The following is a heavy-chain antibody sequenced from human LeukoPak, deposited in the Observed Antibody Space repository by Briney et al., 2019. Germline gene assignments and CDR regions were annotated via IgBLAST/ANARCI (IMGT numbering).Heavy chain of an antibody. V-gene: IGHV3-7*01. CDR3: AKLTRGYYYYMDV. D-gene: IGHD1-14*01. J-gene: IGHJ6*03. CDR2: LNQDGSEK. CDR1: GLTFSSYW. Sequence: PGGSLRLSCAASGLTFSSYWMSWVRQTPGKGLELVANLNQDGSEKHYVDSAKGRFTISRDNAKNSLYLQMNSLRGEDTAVYYCAKLTRGYYYYMDVWGKGTTVTVSS.